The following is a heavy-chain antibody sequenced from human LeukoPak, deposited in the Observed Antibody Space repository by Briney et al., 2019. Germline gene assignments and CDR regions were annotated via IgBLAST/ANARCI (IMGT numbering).Heavy chain of an antibody. D-gene: IGHD4-17*01. CDR1: GFTFSDHY. CDR3: ARDFNYGDFDY. V-gene: IGHV3-72*01. J-gene: IGHJ4*02. CDR2: TRKKVNSYTT. Sequence: GGSLRLSCAASGFTFSDHYMDWVRQAPGKGLEWVGRTRKKVNSYTTEYAASVKGRFTISRDDSKNSLYLQMNSLKTEDTAVYYCARDFNYGDFDYWGQGTLVTVSS.